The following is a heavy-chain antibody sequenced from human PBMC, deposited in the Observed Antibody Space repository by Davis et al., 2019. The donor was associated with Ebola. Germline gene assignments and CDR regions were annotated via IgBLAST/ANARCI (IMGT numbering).Heavy chain of an antibody. D-gene: IGHD3-22*01. CDR3: ARGDSYYDPSGYYAGPEAPDH. CDR2: YYYTGST. V-gene: IGHV4-30-4*07. CDR1: GGFVSSGGYS. J-gene: IGHJ4*02. Sequence: SETLSLTCAVSGGFVSSGGYSWNWIRQPPGKGLEWIGYYYYTGSTYYNPSLKSRVSISVDTSKHQFSLKLSSVTAADTAVHYCARGDSYYDPSGYYAGPEAPDHWGQGTLVSVSS.